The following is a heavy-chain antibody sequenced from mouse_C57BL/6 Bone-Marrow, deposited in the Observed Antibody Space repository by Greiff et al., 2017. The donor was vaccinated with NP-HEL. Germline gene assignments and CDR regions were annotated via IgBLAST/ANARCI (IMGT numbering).Heavy chain of an antibody. V-gene: IGHV1-18*01. CDR3: ASRGIYYGSSYYAMDY. Sequence: EVQLQQSGPELVKPGASVKIPCKASGYTFTDYNMDWVKQSHGKSLEWIGDINPNNGGTIYNQKFKGKATLTVDKSSSTAYMELRSLTSEDTAVYYCASRGIYYGSSYYAMDYWGQGTSVTVSS. D-gene: IGHD1-1*01. J-gene: IGHJ4*01. CDR2: INPNNGGT. CDR1: GYTFTDYN.